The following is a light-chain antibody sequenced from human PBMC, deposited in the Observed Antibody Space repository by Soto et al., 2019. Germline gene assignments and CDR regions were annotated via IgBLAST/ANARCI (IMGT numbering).Light chain of an antibody. CDR3: QQYYTTPIT. CDR2: WAS. Sequence: DIVMTQSPGSLAVSLGERATINCKSTQNLLYSTDNKNYLAWYQQKPGQAPKLLVYWASTRESGVPDRISGSGSGTDFTLTISSLQAEDVAVYYCQQYYTTPITFGQGTRLEIK. V-gene: IGKV4-1*01. CDR1: QNLLYSTDNKNY. J-gene: IGKJ5*01.